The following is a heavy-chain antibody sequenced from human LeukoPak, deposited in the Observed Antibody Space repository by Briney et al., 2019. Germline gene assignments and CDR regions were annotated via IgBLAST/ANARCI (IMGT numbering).Heavy chain of an antibody. CDR3: ARDLTTVVTPYAFDI. V-gene: IGHV3-21*01. Sequence: EGSLRLSCAASGFTFSSYGMNWVRQAPGKGLEWVSSISSSSSYIYYADSVKGRFTISRDNAKNSLYLQMNSLRAEDTAVYYCARDLTTVVTPYAFDIWGQGTMVTVSS. J-gene: IGHJ3*02. D-gene: IGHD4-23*01. CDR1: GFTFSSYG. CDR2: ISSSSSYI.